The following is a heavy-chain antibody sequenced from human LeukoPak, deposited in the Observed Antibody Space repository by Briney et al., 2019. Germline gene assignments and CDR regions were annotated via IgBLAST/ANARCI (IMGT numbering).Heavy chain of an antibody. CDR1: GVSFSGYY. CDR2: INHSGST. D-gene: IGHD2-8*01. Sequence: KPSETLSLTCAVYGVSFSGYYWSWLRQPPGKGLEWIGEINHSGSTNYNPSLKRRVTISVDTSKNQFSLKLSSVTAADTAVYYCARGRSNGWFYWGQGTLVSVSS. V-gene: IGHV4-34*01. CDR3: ARGRSNGWFY. J-gene: IGHJ4*02.